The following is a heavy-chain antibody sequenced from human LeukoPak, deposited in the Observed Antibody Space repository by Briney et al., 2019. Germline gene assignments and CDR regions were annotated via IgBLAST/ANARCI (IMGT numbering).Heavy chain of an antibody. Sequence: SETLSLTCTVSGRSISSYYWSWIRQPPGKGLEWIGYIYYSRSPNYNPSFKSRVTISVDTSKNQFSLKLSSVTLADTAVYYCARSEDTAMVYYYYGMDVWGQGTTVDVSS. CDR1: GRSISSYY. V-gene: IGHV4-59*01. CDR3: ARSEDTAMVYYYYGMDV. CDR2: IYYSRSP. J-gene: IGHJ6*02. D-gene: IGHD5-18*01.